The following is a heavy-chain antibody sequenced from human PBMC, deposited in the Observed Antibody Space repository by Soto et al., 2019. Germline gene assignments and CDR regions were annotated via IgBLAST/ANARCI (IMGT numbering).Heavy chain of an antibody. CDR2: IYYSGST. CDR3: ARTGYFDWLPEGWFDP. CDR1: GGSISSYY. D-gene: IGHD3-9*01. Sequence: PSETLSLTCTVSGGSISSYYWSWIRQPPGKGLEWIGSIYYSGSTYYNPSLKSRVTISVDTSKNQFSLKLSSVTAADTAVYYCARTGYFDWLPEGWFDPWGQGTLVTVSS. J-gene: IGHJ5*02. V-gene: IGHV4-39*01.